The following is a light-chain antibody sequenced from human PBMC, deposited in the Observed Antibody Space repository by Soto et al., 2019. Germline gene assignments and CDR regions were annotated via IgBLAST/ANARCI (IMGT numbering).Light chain of an antibody. J-gene: IGLJ1*01. CDR3: CSYVGATTYV. CDR1: SSTVGGFNV. V-gene: IGLV2-23*01. Sequence: QSVLTQPACVSGSPGQSITISCTGTSSTVGGFNVVSWYQQHPGKAPKVIIYEGIKRPSGVSNRFSGSNSGSTASLTISGLQAEDEADYYCCSYVGATTYVFGTGTKVTVL. CDR2: EGI.